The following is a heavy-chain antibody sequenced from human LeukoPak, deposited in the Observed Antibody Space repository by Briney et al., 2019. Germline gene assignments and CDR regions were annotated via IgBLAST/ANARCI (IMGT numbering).Heavy chain of an antibody. CDR3: ARIYSSGWYAFDY. Sequence: ASVKVSCKASGYTFTGYYMHWVRQAPGQGLEWMGWINPNSGGTNYAQKFQGRVTMTRDTSISTAYMELSRLRSDDTAVYYCARIYSSGWYAFDYWGQGTLVTVSS. D-gene: IGHD6-19*01. J-gene: IGHJ4*02. CDR1: GYTFTGYY. V-gene: IGHV1-2*02. CDR2: INPNSGGT.